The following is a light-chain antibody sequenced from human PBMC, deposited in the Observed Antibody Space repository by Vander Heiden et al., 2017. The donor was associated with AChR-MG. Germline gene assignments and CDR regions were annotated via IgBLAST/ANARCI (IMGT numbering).Light chain of an antibody. V-gene: IGLV2-14*01. Sequence: QSALTQPASVSGSPGQSITISRTGTSSDVGGYNYVSWYQQHPGKAPKLMIYDVSNRPSGVSNRFSGSKSGNTASLTISGLQAEDEADYYCSSYTSSSHVVFGGGTKLTVL. J-gene: IGLJ2*01. CDR2: DVS. CDR1: SSDVGGYNY. CDR3: SSYTSSSHVV.